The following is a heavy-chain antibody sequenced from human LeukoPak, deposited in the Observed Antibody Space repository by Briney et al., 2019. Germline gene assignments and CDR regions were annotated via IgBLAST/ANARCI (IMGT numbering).Heavy chain of an antibody. V-gene: IGHV4-59*01. CDR1: GGSISRYY. J-gene: IGHJ4*02. D-gene: IGHD3-22*01. Sequence: PSETLSLTCTVSGGSISRYYWSWIRQPPGKGLEWIGYIYYSGSTNYNPSLKSRVTISVDTSKNQFSLKLSSVTAADTAVYYCARHYDSSGYWYYFDYWGQGTLVTVSS. CDR3: ARHYDSSGYWYYFDY. CDR2: IYYSGST.